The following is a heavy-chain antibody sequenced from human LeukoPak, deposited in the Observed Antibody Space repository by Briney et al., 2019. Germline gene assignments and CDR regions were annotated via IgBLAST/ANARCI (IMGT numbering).Heavy chain of an antibody. J-gene: IGHJ4*02. CDR1: GGSISSGSYY. CDR2: IYTSGST. V-gene: IGHV4-61*02. Sequence: PSETLSLTCTVSGGSISSGSYYWSWIRQPAGTGLEWIGRIYTSGSTNYNPSLKSRVTISVDTSKNQFSLKLSSVTAADTAVYYCARVATVTTALDYWGQGTLVTVSS. D-gene: IGHD4-17*01. CDR3: ARVATVTTALDY.